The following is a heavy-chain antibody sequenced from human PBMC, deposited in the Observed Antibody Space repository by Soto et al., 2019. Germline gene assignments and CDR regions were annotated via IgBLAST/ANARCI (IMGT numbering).Heavy chain of an antibody. V-gene: IGHV3-23*01. CDR1: GFTFSSYA. CDR2: ISGSGGST. D-gene: IGHD1-1*01. J-gene: IGHJ4*02. Sequence: EVQLLESGGGLVQPGGSLRLSCAASGFTFSSYAMSWVRQAPGKGLEWVSAISGSGGSTYYADSVKGRFTISRDNSKNTLYLQMNSLRAEDTAVYYCANLLDVDKYFDYWGQGTLVTVSS. CDR3: ANLLDVDKYFDY.